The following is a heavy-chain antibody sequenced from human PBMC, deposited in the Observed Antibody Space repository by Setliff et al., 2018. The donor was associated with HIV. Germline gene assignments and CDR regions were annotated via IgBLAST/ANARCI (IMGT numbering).Heavy chain of an antibody. V-gene: IGHV3-48*01. CDR3: ATAIDNTAYYFDS. J-gene: IGHJ4*02. Sequence: PGGSLRLSCAASGFTLTTYSMNWVRQAPGKGLEWVSSISSSSSTIYYADSVKGRFTISRDNAKNSLYLQMNSLRAEDTAVYYCATAIDNTAYYFDSWGLGTLVTVSS. CDR2: ISSSSSTI. CDR1: GFTLTTYS. D-gene: IGHD2-21*02.